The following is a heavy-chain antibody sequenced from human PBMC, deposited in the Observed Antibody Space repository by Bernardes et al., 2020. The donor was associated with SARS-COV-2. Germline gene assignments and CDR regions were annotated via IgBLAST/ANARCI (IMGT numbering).Heavy chain of an antibody. J-gene: IGHJ4*02. CDR1: GFTFSSYG. V-gene: IGHV3-33*08. D-gene: IGHD6-13*01. CDR2: IWYDGSNK. Sequence: GGSLRLSCAASGFTFSSYGMHWVRQAPGKGLEWVAVIWYDGSNKYYADSVKGRFTISRDNSKNTLYLQMNSLRAEDTAVYYCAREAAAPTSAFDYWGQGTLVTVSP. CDR3: AREAAAPTSAFDY.